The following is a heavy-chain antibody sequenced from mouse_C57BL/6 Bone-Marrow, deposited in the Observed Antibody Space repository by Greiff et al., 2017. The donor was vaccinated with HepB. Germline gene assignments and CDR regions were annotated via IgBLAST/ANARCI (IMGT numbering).Heavy chain of an antibody. CDR2: INSDGGST. J-gene: IGHJ4*01. CDR3: ARRGYCGSAMDY. V-gene: IGHV5-2*01. D-gene: IGHD1-1*01. Sequence: EVQLVESGGGLVQPGASLKLSCESNEYAFPSHDMSWVRKTPEKRLELVAAINSDGGSTYYTDTMERRFIISRDNTKKTLYLQLSSLRSEDTALYYCARRGYCGSAMDYWGQGTSVTVAS. CDR1: EYAFPSHD.